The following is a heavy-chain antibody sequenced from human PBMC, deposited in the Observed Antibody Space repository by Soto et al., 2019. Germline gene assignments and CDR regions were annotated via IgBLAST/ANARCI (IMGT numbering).Heavy chain of an antibody. CDR3: TSLDYGDFGIDY. Sequence: QLQLQESGPGLVKPSETLSLTCTVSGGSLSSSSYFWDWIRQPPGKGLEWIGNLYYSGTTYYNPSLKSRVTISVDTSKNQFSLRLSSVTAADTAVYYCTSLDYGDFGIDYWGQGTLVTVSS. CDR1: GGSLSSSSYF. J-gene: IGHJ4*02. V-gene: IGHV4-39*01. CDR2: LYYSGTT. D-gene: IGHD4-17*01.